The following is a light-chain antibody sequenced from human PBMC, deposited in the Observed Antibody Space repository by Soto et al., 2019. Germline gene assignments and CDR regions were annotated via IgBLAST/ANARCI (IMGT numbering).Light chain of an antibody. V-gene: IGKV3-20*01. CDR1: QSVSSSH. CDR3: QQYNNWPPT. CDR2: AAS. J-gene: IGKJ5*01. Sequence: IVLTQSPGTLSLSPGERATLSCRASQSVSSSHLAWYQHKPGQAPRLLIYAASSRATGSPDRFSGGGSGTDFTLTISRLEPEDFAVYYCQQYNNWPPTFGQGTRPEIK.